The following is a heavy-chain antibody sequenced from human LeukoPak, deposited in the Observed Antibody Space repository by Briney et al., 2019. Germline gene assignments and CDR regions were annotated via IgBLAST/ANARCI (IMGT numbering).Heavy chain of an antibody. J-gene: IGHJ6*03. CDR3: ARVLESDRDLRRGYYYYYMDV. Sequence: GGSLRLSCAASGFTFSSYSMNWVRQAPGKGLEWVSSISSSSSYIYYADSVKGRFTISRDNAKNSLYLQMNSLRAEDTAVYYCARVLESDRDLRRGYYYYYMDVWGKGTTVTVSS. CDR1: GFTFSSYS. CDR2: ISSSSSYI. D-gene: IGHD3-3*01. V-gene: IGHV3-21*01.